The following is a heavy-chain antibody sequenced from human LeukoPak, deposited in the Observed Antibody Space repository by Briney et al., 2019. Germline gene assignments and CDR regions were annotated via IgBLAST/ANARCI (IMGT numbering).Heavy chain of an antibody. Sequence: SETLSLTCTVSGGSISSYYWSWIRQPPGKGLEWIGYIYYSGSTNYKPSLKSRVTISVDTSKNQFSLKMRSVTAADTAVYYCATLDHYYYGMDVWGQGTTVTVSS. CDR1: GGSISSYY. CDR3: ATLDHYYYGMDV. CDR2: IYYSGST. J-gene: IGHJ6*02. V-gene: IGHV4-59*01.